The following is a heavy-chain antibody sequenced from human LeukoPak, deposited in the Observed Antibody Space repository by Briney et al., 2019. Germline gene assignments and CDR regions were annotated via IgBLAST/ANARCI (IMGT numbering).Heavy chain of an antibody. CDR1: GYTFTSYD. CDR2: MNPNSGNA. V-gene: IGHV1-8*01. CDR3: ARAIHYGSGSYSHFDH. J-gene: IGHJ4*02. Sequence: ASVKVSCKASGYTFTSYDINWVRQATGQGLEWMGWMNPNSGNAGYAQKFQGRVTMTRITSISTAYMELSSLRSEDTAVYYCARAIHYGSGSYSHFDHWGQGTLVTVSS. D-gene: IGHD3-10*01.